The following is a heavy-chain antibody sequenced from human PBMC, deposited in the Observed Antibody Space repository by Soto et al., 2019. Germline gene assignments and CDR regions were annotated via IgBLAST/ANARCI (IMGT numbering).Heavy chain of an antibody. CDR1: GGSISSSNW. CDR3: ARDGGWRGSYTAFDI. D-gene: IGHD3-16*01. V-gene: IGHV4-4*02. J-gene: IGHJ3*02. CDR2: IYHSGST. Sequence: SETLSLTCAVSGGSISSSNWWSWVRQPPGKGLEWIGEIYHSGSTNYNPSLKSRVTISVDKSKNQFSLKLSSVTAADTAVYYCARDGGWRGSYTAFDIWGQGTMVTVSS.